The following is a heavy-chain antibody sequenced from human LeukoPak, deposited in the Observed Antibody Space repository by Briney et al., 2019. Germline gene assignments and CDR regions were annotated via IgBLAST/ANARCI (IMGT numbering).Heavy chain of an antibody. D-gene: IGHD2-2*01. CDR1: GGTFSMYA. CDR3: ATAFSGFCSMTSCPGYY. Sequence: ASVKVSCKASGGTFSMYAVSWVRQAPGQGLEWMGGIIPIFGTANYAQKFQGRVTITTDEATNTAIMELRSLRSEDTAVYFCATAFSGFCSMTSCPGYYWGQGTLVTVSS. CDR2: IIPIFGTA. J-gene: IGHJ4*02. V-gene: IGHV1-69*05.